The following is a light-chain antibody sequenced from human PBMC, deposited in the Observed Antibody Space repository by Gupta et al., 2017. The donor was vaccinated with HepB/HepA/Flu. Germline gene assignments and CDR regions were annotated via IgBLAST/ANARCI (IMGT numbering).Light chain of an antibody. CDR1: QSLVFSDGNTF. Sequence: DDLVTPSPLSLPVTLGQTTSIPCQSRQSLVFSDGNTFLHWFQQRPGQSPRRLLYQVSKRDSGLPERFSGSGSGTDFTLRIRRVEAEDVAIYYCVQGTSRPTFGGGTKVEIK. CDR3: VQGTSRPT. J-gene: IGKJ4*01. V-gene: IGKV2-30*01. CDR2: QVS.